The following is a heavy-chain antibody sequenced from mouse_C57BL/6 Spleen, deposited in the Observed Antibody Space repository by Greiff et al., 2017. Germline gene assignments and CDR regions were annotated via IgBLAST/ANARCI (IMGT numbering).Heavy chain of an antibody. CDR2: FHPYNDDT. Sequence: VKLQESGAELVKPGASVKMSCKASGYTFTTYPIEWMKQNHGKSLEWIGNFHPYNDDTKYNEKFKGKATLTVEKSSSTVYLELSRLTSDDSAVYYCARGGYYGNDYFDYWGQGTTLTVSS. CDR3: ARGGYYGNDYFDY. D-gene: IGHD2-1*01. CDR1: GYTFTTYP. V-gene: IGHV1-47*01. J-gene: IGHJ2*01.